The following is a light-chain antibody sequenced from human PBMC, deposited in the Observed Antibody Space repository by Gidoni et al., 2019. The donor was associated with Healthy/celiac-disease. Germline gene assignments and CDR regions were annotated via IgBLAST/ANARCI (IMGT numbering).Light chain of an antibody. J-gene: IGKJ4*01. CDR3: MQALQTPLT. Sequence: DMVMTQSPLSLTVTPGEPASISCRSSQSLLHSNGYNYLDWYLQNPGQSPQLLIYLGSNRASGVPDRFSGSGSGTDFTLKISRVEAEDVGVYYCMQALQTPLTFGGGTKVEIK. CDR2: LGS. CDR1: QSLLHSNGYNY. V-gene: IGKV2-28*01.